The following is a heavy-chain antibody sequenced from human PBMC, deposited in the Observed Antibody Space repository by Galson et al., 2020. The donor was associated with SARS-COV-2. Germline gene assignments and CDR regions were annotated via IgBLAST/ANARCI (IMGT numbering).Heavy chain of an antibody. Sequence: GGSLRLSCAASGFTFSNAWMSWVRQAPGKGLEWVGRIKSKTDGGTTDYAAPVTGRLTISRDDSKNTLYLQMNSLKTEDTAVYYCTTDRNYDYVWGSYRYPDYWGQGTLVTVSS. CDR2: IKSKTDGGTT. D-gene: IGHD3-16*02. V-gene: IGHV3-15*01. CDR1: GFTFSNAW. CDR3: TTDRNYDYVWGSYRYPDY. J-gene: IGHJ4*02.